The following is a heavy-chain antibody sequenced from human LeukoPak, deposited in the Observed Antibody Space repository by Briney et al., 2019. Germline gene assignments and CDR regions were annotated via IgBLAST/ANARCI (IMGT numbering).Heavy chain of an antibody. CDR3: ARFSRGIVVVPAARNSAYFDY. CDR2: INHSGST. Sequence: SETLSLTRAVYGGSFSGYYWSWIRQPPGKGLEWIGEINHSGSTNYNPSLKSRVTISVDTSKNQFSLKLSSVTAADTAVYYCARFSRGIVVVPAARNSAYFDYWGQGTLVTVSS. CDR1: GGSFSGYY. J-gene: IGHJ4*02. D-gene: IGHD2-2*01. V-gene: IGHV4-34*01.